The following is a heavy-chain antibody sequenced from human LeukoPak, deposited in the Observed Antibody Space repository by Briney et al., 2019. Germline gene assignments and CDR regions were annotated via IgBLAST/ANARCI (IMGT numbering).Heavy chain of an antibody. Sequence: SETLSLTCTVSGGSISSGSYYWSWIRQPAGKGLEWIGRIYTSGSTNYNPSLKSRVTISVDTSKNQFSLKLSSVTAADTAVYYCARDRGIPWFDPWGQGTLVTVSS. CDR3: ARDRGIPWFDP. J-gene: IGHJ5*02. CDR2: IYTSGST. V-gene: IGHV4-61*02. D-gene: IGHD3-10*01. CDR1: GGSISSGSYY.